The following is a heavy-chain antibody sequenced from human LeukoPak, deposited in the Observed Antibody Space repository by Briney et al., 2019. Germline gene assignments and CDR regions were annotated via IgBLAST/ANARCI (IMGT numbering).Heavy chain of an antibody. Sequence: ASVKVSCKACGYTFTRYYMHWVRQAPGQGLEWMGRINPNSGGTNYAQKFQGKVTMTRDTSISTAYMELSRLRSDDTAVYYCARESYGLSLNYWGQGTLVTVSP. CDR2: INPNSGGT. V-gene: IGHV1-2*06. J-gene: IGHJ4*02. CDR3: ARESYGLSLNY. D-gene: IGHD5-18*01. CDR1: GYTFTRYY.